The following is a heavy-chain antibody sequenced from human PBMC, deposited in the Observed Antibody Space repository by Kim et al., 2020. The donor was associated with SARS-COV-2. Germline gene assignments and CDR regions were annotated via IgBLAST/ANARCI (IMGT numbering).Heavy chain of an antibody. CDR3: ARSPYCSSTSCYGPSYYM. J-gene: IGHJ6*03. V-gene: IGHV4-59*01. CDR1: GGSISSDY. Sequence: SETLSLTCNVSGGSISSDYWSWIRQPPGKGLEWIGYIYYSGSTNYNPSLKSRVTISVDTSKNQFSLKLSSVTAADTAVYYCARSPYCSSTSCYGPSYYM. CDR2: IYYSGST. D-gene: IGHD2-2*01.